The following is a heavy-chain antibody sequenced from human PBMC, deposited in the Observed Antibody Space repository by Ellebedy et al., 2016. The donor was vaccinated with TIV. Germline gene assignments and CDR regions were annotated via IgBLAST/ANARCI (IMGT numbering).Heavy chain of an antibody. CDR3: ARALGSGWHDY. Sequence: GESLKISCAASGFNFDEYGMHWVRQAPGKGPEWVSHISWDGAGTYYADSVKGRFTISRDNSKKSLHLQMNRVRAEDTAFYYCARALGSGWHDYWGLGTLVTVSS. J-gene: IGHJ4*02. CDR2: ISWDGAGT. D-gene: IGHD6-19*01. V-gene: IGHV3-43D*03. CDR1: GFNFDEYG.